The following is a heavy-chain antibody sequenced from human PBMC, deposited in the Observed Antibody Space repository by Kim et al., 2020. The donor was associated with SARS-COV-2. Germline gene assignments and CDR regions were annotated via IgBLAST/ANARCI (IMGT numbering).Heavy chain of an antibody. CDR1: GYSFNSYW. V-gene: IGHV5-51*01. CDR2: IYPGDSDT. Sequence: GESLKISCKASGYSFNSYWIAWVRQMPGKGLEWMGIIYPGDSDTKYSPSFQGRVTISADKSIDTAYLHWTSLKASDTAIYYCARLEGSGSYYSTRPFDYWGQGTLVTVSS. D-gene: IGHD3-10*01. CDR3: ARLEGSGSYYSTRPFDY. J-gene: IGHJ4*01.